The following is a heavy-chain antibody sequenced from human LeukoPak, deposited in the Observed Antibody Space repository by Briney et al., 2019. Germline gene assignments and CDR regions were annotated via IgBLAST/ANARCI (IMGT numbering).Heavy chain of an antibody. Sequence: KSSETLSLTCSVSGGSISSSSHYWDWIRQPPGEGLEWIGSIYYSGSTYYNPSLKSRVTISVDTPKNQFSLKLSSVTAADTAVYYCARLLPDYYYYMDVWGKGTTVTVSS. J-gene: IGHJ6*03. CDR3: ARLLPDYYYYMDV. V-gene: IGHV4-39*01. CDR2: IYYSGST. D-gene: IGHD2/OR15-2a*01. CDR1: GGSISSSSHY.